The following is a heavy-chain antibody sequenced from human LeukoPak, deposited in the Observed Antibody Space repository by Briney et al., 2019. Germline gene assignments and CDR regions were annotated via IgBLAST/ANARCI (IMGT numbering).Heavy chain of an antibody. D-gene: IGHD2-2*01. J-gene: IGHJ4*02. CDR2: ISWNSGSI. Sequence: GGSLRLSCAASGFTFDDYAMHWVRQAPGKGLEWVSGISWNSGSIGYADSVKGRFTISRDNAKNSLYLQMNSLRAEDMALYYCAKGYCISTSCYFDYWGQGTLVTVSS. CDR3: AKGYCISTSCYFDY. V-gene: IGHV3-9*03. CDR1: GFTFDDYA.